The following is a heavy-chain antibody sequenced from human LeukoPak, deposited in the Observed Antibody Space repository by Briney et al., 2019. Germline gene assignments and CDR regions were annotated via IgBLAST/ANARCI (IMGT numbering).Heavy chain of an antibody. J-gene: IGHJ6*03. Sequence: ASVKVSCKASGYTFTGHYIHWVRQAPGQGFEWMGWVNPNSGGPNYAQKFQGRVTMTRDTSISTAYMELSRLRSDDKAVYYCARVGYCTHGVCYSMDVWGKGTTVTVSS. D-gene: IGHD2-8*01. CDR1: GYTFTGHY. CDR2: VNPNSGGP. CDR3: ARVGYCTHGVCYSMDV. V-gene: IGHV1-2*02.